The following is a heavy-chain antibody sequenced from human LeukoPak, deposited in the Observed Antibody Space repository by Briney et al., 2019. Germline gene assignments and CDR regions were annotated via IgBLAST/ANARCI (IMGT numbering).Heavy chain of an antibody. CDR1: GFTFSSYS. CDR2: ISYDGSNK. J-gene: IGHJ4*02. CDR3: AKANTSGIVGAPVGY. D-gene: IGHD1-26*01. V-gene: IGHV3-30*18. Sequence: GGSLRLSCAASGFTFSSYSMNWVRQAPGKGLEWVAVISYDGSNKYYADSVKGRFTISRDNSKNTLYLQMNSLRAEDTAVYYCAKANTSGIVGAPVGYWGQGTLVTVSS.